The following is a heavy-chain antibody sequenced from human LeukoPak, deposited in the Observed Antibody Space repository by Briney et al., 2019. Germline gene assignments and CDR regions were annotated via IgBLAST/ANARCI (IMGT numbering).Heavy chain of an antibody. D-gene: IGHD2-2*01. CDR1: GGSISSGDYY. Sequence: SETLSLTCTVSGGSISSGDYYWSWIRQPPGKGLEWIGYIYYSGSTYYNPSLKSRVTISVDTSKNQFSLKLSSVTAADTAVYYCARSYCSSTSCYPYYWGQGTLVTVSS. CDR3: ARSYCSSTSCYPYY. J-gene: IGHJ4*02. V-gene: IGHV4-30-4*01. CDR2: IYYSGST.